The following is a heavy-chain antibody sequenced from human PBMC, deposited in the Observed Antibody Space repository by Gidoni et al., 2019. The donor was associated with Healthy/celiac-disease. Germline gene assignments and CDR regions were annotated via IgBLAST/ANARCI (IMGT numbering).Heavy chain of an antibody. CDR2: ISYDGSNK. V-gene: IGHV3-30*18. CDR3: AKTYSGSSDDAFDI. D-gene: IGHD1-26*01. CDR1: GFTFSSYG. Sequence: QVQLVESGGGVVQPGRSLRLSCAASGFTFSSYGMHWVRQAPGKGLEWVAVISYDGSNKYYADSVKGRFTISRDNSKNTLYLQMNSLRAEDTAVYYCAKTYSGSSDDAFDIWGQGTMVTVSS. J-gene: IGHJ3*02.